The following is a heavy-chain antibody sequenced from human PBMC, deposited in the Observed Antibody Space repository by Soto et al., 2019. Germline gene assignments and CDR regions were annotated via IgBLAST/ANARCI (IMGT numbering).Heavy chain of an antibody. CDR3: VRDFRRFLEWRTIGFQYFGVDA. D-gene: IGHD3-3*01. Sequence: GGSLRLSCVVSGFTFSTYEMNWVRQAPGKGLEWISYINGNGTTTYYGASVKGRFTISRDNAKNSLYLQMKGLRADDSALYYCVRDFRRFLEWRTIGFQYFGVDAWGRGTPVTVSS. CDR2: INGNGTTT. J-gene: IGHJ6*02. CDR1: GFTFSTYE. V-gene: IGHV3-48*03.